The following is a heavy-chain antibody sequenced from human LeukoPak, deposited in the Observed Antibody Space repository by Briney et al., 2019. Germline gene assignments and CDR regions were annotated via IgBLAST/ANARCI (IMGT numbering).Heavy chain of an antibody. V-gene: IGHV4-59*08. D-gene: IGHD4-17*01. CDR2: IYYSGST. J-gene: IGHJ4*02. CDR3: ARNRAYGDYLDY. Sequence: PSETLSLTCTVSGGSISSYYWRWIRQPPGKGLEWIGYIYYSGSTNYNPSLKSRVTISVDTSKNQFSLKLSSVTAADTAGYYCARNRAYGDYLDYWGQGTLVTVSS. CDR1: GGSISSYY.